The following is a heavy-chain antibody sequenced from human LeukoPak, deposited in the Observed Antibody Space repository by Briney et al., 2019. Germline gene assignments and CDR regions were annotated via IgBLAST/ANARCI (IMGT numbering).Heavy chain of an antibody. Sequence: PSETLSLTCAVYGGSFSGYYWSWIRQPPGKGLEWIGEINHSGSTNYNPSLKSRVTISVDTSKNQFSLKLSSVTAADTAVYYCAREWYYYDSSGYYSPINAFDIWGQGTMVTVSS. CDR2: INHSGST. D-gene: IGHD3-22*01. J-gene: IGHJ3*02. CDR3: AREWYYYDSSGYYSPINAFDI. V-gene: IGHV4-34*01. CDR1: GGSFSGYY.